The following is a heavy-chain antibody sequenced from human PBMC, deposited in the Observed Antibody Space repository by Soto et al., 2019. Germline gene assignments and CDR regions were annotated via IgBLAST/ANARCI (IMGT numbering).Heavy chain of an antibody. CDR3: AKDQVKRGVAAAGYYYYYGMDV. J-gene: IGHJ6*02. CDR2: ISYDGSNK. V-gene: IGHV3-30*18. CDR1: GSTFSSYG. D-gene: IGHD6-13*01. Sequence: GSLRPSGAASGSTFSSYGMHGVRQAPGKGLEWVAVISYDGSNKYYADSVKGRFTISRDNSKNTLYLQMNSLRAEDTAVYYCAKDQVKRGVAAAGYYYYYGMDVWGQGTTVTVYS.